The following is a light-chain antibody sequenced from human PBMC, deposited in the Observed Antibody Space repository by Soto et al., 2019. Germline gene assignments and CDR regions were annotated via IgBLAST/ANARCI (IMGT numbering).Light chain of an antibody. Sequence: DIQMTQSPSTLSGSVGDRVTITCRASQTISSWLAWYQQKPGKAPKLLIYKASTLKSGVPSRFSGSGSGTEFTLTINGLQPDDFGTYYCQQYDGYSPQTFGQGTKVDIK. V-gene: IGKV1-5*03. CDR1: QTISSW. J-gene: IGKJ1*01. CDR2: KAS. CDR3: QQYDGYSPQT.